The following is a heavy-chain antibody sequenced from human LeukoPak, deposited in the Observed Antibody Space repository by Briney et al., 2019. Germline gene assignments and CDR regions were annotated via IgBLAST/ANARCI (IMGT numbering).Heavy chain of an antibody. Sequence: SETLSLTCTVSGGSTSSYYWSWIRQPPGKGLEWIGYIYYSGSTNYNPSLKSRVTISVDTSKNQFSLKLSSVTAADTAVYYCARAGAGYCSGGSCDDAFDIWGQGTMVTVSS. CDR2: IYYSGST. J-gene: IGHJ3*02. D-gene: IGHD2-15*01. V-gene: IGHV4-59*01. CDR3: ARAGAGYCSGGSCDDAFDI. CDR1: GGSTSSYY.